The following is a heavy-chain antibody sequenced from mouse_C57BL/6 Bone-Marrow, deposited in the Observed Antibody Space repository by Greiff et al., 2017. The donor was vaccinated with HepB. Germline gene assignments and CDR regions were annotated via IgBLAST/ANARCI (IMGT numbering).Heavy chain of an antibody. J-gene: IGHJ1*03. CDR1: GYTFTDYE. V-gene: IGHV1-15*01. Sequence: QVQLQQSGAELVRPGASVTLSCKASGYTFTDYEMHWVKQTPVHGLEWIGAIDPETGGTAYNQKFKCKAILTADKSSSTAYMELRSLTSEDSAVYYCTRDYYGSSFDVWGTGTTVTVSS. CDR2: IDPETGGT. CDR3: TRDYYGSSFDV. D-gene: IGHD1-1*01.